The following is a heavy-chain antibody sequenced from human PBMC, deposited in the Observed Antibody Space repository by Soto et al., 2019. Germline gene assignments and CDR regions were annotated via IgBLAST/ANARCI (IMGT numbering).Heavy chain of an antibody. CDR3: ASPRSGRSFWFDP. CDR2: IYYSGST. V-gene: IGHV4-39*01. CDR1: GCSISSSSYY. J-gene: IGHJ5*02. D-gene: IGHD6-25*01. Sequence: PSETLSLTCTVSGCSISSSSYYWGWIRQPPGKGLEWIGSIYYSGSTYYNPSLKSRVTISVDTSKNQFSLKLSSVTAADTAVYYCASPRSGRSFWFDPWGQGTLVTVSS.